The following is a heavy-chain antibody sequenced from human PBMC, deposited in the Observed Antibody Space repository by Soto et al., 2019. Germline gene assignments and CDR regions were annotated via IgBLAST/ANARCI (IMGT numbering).Heavy chain of an antibody. J-gene: IGHJ4*02. CDR3: ARGLKYYDILTGYPGYFDY. CDR1: GGSFSGYY. D-gene: IGHD3-9*01. V-gene: IGHV4-34*01. CDR2: INHSGST. Sequence: SETLSLTCAVYGGSFSGYYWSWIRQPPGKGLEWIGEINHSGSTNYNPSLKSRVTISVDTSKNQFSLKLSSVTAADTAVYYCARGLKYYDILTGYPGYFDYWGQGTLVTVSS.